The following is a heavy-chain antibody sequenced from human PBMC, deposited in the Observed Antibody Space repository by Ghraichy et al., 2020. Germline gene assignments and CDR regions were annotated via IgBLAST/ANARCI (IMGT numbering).Heavy chain of an antibody. CDR2: ISTSGST. V-gene: IGHV4-4*07. CDR3: ARGWGGSHFDL. J-gene: IGHJ4*02. Sequence: SETLSLTCTVSGGFISRYYWSWIRQPAGKGLEWIGRISTSGSTNYNPSLKSRVTMSVDTSKSQFSLNLRSVTAADTAVYYCARGWGGSHFDLWGQGTLVTVSS. D-gene: IGHD3-16*01. CDR1: GGFISRYY.